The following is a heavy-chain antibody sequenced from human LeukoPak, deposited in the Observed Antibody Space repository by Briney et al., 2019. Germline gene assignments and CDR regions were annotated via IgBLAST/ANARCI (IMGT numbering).Heavy chain of an antibody. CDR1: GYTFTSTD. V-gene: IGHV1-8*01. D-gene: IGHD3-10*01. Sequence: ASVKVSCKASGYTFTSTDINWVRQASGQGLEWMGWMNPNSGNTGYAQKFQGRVTMTRNTSKSTAYMELSSLRSEDTAVYYCARNSLIRGVPCYFDYWGQGTLVTASS. CDR3: ARNSLIRGVPCYFDY. J-gene: IGHJ4*02. CDR2: MNPNSGNT.